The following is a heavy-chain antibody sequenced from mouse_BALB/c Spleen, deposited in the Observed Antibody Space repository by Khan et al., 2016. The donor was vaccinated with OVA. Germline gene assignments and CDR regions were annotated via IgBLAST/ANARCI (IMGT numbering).Heavy chain of an antibody. CDR2: IYPGTDNT. V-gene: IGHV1-76*01. Sequence: QVQLKQSGAELVRPGASVKLSCKTSGYIFTSYWIHWVKQRSGQGLEWFARIYPGTDNTYYNEKLKDKVTLTADKSSSTVYMQLSSLKSEDSAVYFLAREEALYYFDYWGQGTTLTVSS. D-gene: IGHD3-2*02. J-gene: IGHJ2*01. CDR1: GYIFTSYW. CDR3: AREEALYYFDY.